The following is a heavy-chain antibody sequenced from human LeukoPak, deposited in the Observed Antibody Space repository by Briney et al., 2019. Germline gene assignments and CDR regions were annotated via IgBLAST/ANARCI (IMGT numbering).Heavy chain of an antibody. CDR3: AREWEDSSCWYYLDH. V-gene: IGHV6-1*01. D-gene: IGHD6-19*01. J-gene: IGHJ4*02. Sequence: SQTLSLTCAISGDSVSSNSATWNWIRQSPSSGLEWLGRTYYRSKWSNAYAISVKSRIVINPDTSKNQFSLQLNSVTPEDTGVYYCAREWEDSSCWYYLDHWGQGTLVTVSS. CDR2: TYYRSKWSN. CDR1: GDSVSSNSAT.